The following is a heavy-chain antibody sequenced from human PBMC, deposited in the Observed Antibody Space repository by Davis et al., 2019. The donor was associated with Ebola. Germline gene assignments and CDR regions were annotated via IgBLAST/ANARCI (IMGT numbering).Heavy chain of an antibody. Sequence: PGGSLRLSCAASGLNFSSYWMNWVRQGPGKGLEWVAIIKQDGSKKNYVDSVKDRFTISRDNAKNSLFLQMNSLRAEDTAVYYCATEVSGNSFDIWGQGTLVTVSS. D-gene: IGHD3-16*02. CDR2: IKQDGSKK. CDR1: GLNFSSYW. V-gene: IGHV3-7*03. CDR3: ATEVSGNSFDI. J-gene: IGHJ3*02.